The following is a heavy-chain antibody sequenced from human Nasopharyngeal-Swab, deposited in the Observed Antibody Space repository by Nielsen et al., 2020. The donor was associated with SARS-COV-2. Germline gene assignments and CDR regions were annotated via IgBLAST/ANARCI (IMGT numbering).Heavy chain of an antibody. CDR3: AREVPYSGHDDAFDI. CDR2: ISTTTATI. D-gene: IGHD5-12*01. J-gene: IGHJ3*02. Sequence: GGSLRLSCAVSGVGISNYETNWVREAPGKGLEWNSYISTTTATIYYADSVKGRFTISRDNAKNSLYLQMNSLRAEDTAVYYCAREVPYSGHDDAFDIWGQGTMVTVSA. CDR1: GVGISNYE. V-gene: IGHV3-48*03.